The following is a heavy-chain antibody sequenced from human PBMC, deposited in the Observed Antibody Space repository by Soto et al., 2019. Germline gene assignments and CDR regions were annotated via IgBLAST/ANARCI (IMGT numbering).Heavy chain of an antibody. CDR3: ARDKRTPGGHFFKFVLDG. CDR1: GYSFTQYA. V-gene: IGHV1-3*01. D-gene: IGHD1-7*01. J-gene: IGHJ6*04. CDR2: IHPANGNT. Sequence: GSSVKVSCKASGYSFTQYAIHWVRQAPGRSLEWLGWIHPANGNTKYSQKFQGRVTFTRDTSATTAYMELSSLRSEDAGLYYCARDKRTPGGHFFKFVLDGWGKRTTVTVAS.